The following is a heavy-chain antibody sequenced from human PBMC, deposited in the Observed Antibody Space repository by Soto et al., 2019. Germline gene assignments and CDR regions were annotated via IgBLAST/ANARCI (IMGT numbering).Heavy chain of an antibody. CDR3: ARRGSGSYSDY. CDR1: GGSISSSSYY. CDR2: IYYSGST. J-gene: IGHJ4*02. D-gene: IGHD3-10*01. Sequence: SETLSRTCTGSGGSISSSSYYWSWIRQPPGKGLEWIGSIYYSGSTYYNPSLKSRVTISVDTSKNQFSLKLSSVTAADTAVYYCARRGSGSYSDYWGQGTLVTVSS. V-gene: IGHV4-39*01.